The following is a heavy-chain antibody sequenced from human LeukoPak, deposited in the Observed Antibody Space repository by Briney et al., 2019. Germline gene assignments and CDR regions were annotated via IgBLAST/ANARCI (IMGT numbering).Heavy chain of an antibody. V-gene: IGHV1-18*01. CDR1: GYTFTSYG. J-gene: IGHJ6*03. D-gene: IGHD3-9*01. Sequence: GASVKVSCKASGYTFTSYGISWVRQAPGQGLEWMGWISAYNGNTNYAQKLQGRVTMTTDTSTSTAYMELRSLRSDDTAVYYCARGGAHYDILTGYYARADYSYYYMDVWGKGTTVTVSS. CDR3: ARGGAHYDILTGYYARADYSYYYMDV. CDR2: ISAYNGNT.